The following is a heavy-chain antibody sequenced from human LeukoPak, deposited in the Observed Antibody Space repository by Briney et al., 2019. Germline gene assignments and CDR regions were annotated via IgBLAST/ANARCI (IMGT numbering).Heavy chain of an antibody. V-gene: IGHV3-9*01. Sequence: PGGSLRLSCAASGFTFDDYAMHWVRQAPGKGLEWVSGISWNSGSIGYADSVKGRFTISRDNAKNSLYLQMNSLRAEDTALYYCAKATAAVYYYYGMDVWGQGTTVTVSS. J-gene: IGHJ6*02. CDR2: ISWNSGSI. CDR1: GFTFDDYA. D-gene: IGHD2-15*01. CDR3: AKATAAVYYYYGMDV.